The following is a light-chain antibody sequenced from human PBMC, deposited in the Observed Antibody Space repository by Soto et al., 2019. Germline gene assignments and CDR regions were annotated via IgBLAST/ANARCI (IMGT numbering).Light chain of an antibody. V-gene: IGKV3-20*01. Sequence: EIVLMQSPGTLSLSPGERATLSCRASQSVSSSYLAWYQQKPGQAPRLLIYGASSRATGIPDSFSGSGSGRDFTLTISRLETEDFAVYYCHHYGSSPETFGQGTKVDIK. J-gene: IGKJ1*01. CDR1: QSVSSSY. CDR3: HHYGSSPET. CDR2: GAS.